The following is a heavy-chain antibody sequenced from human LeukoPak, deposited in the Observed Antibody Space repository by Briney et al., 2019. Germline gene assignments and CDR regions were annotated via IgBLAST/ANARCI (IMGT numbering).Heavy chain of an antibody. J-gene: IGHJ6*02. V-gene: IGHV1-8*01. CDR3: AVRYSSGWYGGYYYGMDV. CDR1: GYTFTSYD. CDR2: MNPNSGNT. Sequence: ASVKVSCKASGYTFTSYDINWVRSATGQGLEWMGWMNPNSGNTGYAQKFQGRVTMTRNTSISTAYMELSSLRSEDTAVYYCAVRYSSGWYGGYYYGMDVWGQGTTVTVSS. D-gene: IGHD6-19*01.